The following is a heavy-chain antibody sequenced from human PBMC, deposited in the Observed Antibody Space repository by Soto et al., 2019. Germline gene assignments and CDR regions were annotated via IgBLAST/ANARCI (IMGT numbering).Heavy chain of an antibody. V-gene: IGHV3-74*01. J-gene: IGHJ4*02. D-gene: IGHD3-10*01. Sequence: GGSLRLSCTASGFTFSMYWMHWVRQVPGKGPEWVSRISDDGSRADYADSVKGRFTISRDNAKNTLYLEMHVLRADDTAVYYCTRGPRPSSVGTGAFWGQGTPVTVSS. CDR1: GFTFSMYW. CDR2: ISDDGSRA. CDR3: TRGPRPSSVGTGAF.